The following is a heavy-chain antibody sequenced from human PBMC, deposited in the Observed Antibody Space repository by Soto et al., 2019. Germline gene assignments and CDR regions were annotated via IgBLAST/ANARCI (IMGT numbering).Heavy chain of an antibody. V-gene: IGHV3-23*01. J-gene: IGHJ4*02. D-gene: IGHD3-22*01. CDR2: ITGSGDNT. CDR1: GFTFSTYV. CDR3: AKNYSDTSGPDY. Sequence: GGSLRLSCAASGFTFSTYVVSWVRQAPGKGLEWVSVITGSGDNTYYADSVKGRFTISRDNSKNTLYLQMNSLRAEDTAVYYCAKNYSDTSGPDYWGQGTLVTVSS.